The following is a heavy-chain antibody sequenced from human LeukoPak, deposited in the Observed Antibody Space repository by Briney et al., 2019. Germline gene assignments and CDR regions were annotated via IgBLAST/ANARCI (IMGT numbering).Heavy chain of an antibody. Sequence: SQTLSLTCTVSGGSISSGDYYWRWIRQPPGKGLEWIGYIYYSGSTYYNPSLKSRVTISVDTSKNQFSLKLSSVTAADTAVYYCARVSGYDHNIDYWGQGTLVTVSS. CDR3: ARVSGYDHNIDY. CDR2: IYYSGST. D-gene: IGHD5-12*01. J-gene: IGHJ4*02. CDR1: GGSISSGDYY. V-gene: IGHV4-30-4*08.